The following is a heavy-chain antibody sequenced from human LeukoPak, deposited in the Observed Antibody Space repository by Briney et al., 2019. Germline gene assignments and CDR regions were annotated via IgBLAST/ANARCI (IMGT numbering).Heavy chain of an antibody. CDR1: GYTFNSYD. Sequence: GASVKVSCKASGYTFNSYDIRWVRQATGQGLEWMGWMNPNSVNTGYAQKFQGRVTMTRNTSISTAYMELSSLRSEDTAVYSCARSDRRDGYNFVGYYYYMDVWGKGTTVTVSS. CDR3: ARSDRRDGYNFVGYYYYMDV. D-gene: IGHD5-24*01. CDR2: MNPNSVNT. J-gene: IGHJ6*03. V-gene: IGHV1-8*01.